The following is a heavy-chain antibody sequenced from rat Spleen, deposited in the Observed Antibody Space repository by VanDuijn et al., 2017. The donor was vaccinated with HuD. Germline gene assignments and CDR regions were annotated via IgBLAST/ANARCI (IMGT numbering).Heavy chain of an antibody. CDR3: GRDYNNYVGGVMDV. Sequence: QVQLKETGPGLVQPTQTLSIKCTVSGFSLTSYYIQWVRQTPGKGLEWMGFIRNGGSTEYNSEFKSRLSISRDTSKNQVFLKMNSLKTEDTGVYYCGRDYNNYVGGVMDVWGQGASVTVSS. J-gene: IGHJ4*01. V-gene: IGHV2-65*01. CDR2: IRNGGST. D-gene: IGHD1-10*01. CDR1: GFSLTSYY.